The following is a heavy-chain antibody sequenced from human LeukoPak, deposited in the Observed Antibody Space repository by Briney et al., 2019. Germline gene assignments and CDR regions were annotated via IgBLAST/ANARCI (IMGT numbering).Heavy chain of an antibody. CDR3: ARLVRGVTSLYYYYMDV. CDR2: IIPIFGTA. V-gene: IGHV1-69*05. CDR1: GGTFSSYA. D-gene: IGHD3-10*01. J-gene: IGHJ6*03. Sequence: GSSVKVSCKASGGTFSSYAISWVRQAPGQGLEWMGGIIPIFGTANYAQKFQGRVTITTDESTSTAYMELSSLRSEDTAVYYCARLVRGVTSLYYYYMDVWGKGTTVTVSS.